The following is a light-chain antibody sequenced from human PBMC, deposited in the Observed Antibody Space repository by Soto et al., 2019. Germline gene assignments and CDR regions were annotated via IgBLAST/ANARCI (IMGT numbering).Light chain of an antibody. CDR2: GAS. V-gene: IGKV3D-15*02. Sequence: EIVLTQSPDTLSVSPGERATLSCRASQTVGSNLAWYQQKPGQAPRLLIYGASTRASDTPARFSGSGSVTEFALTISSLQSEDFAVYYCQQYGTSPITFGQGTRLEIK. CDR3: QQYGTSPIT. CDR1: QTVGSN. J-gene: IGKJ5*01.